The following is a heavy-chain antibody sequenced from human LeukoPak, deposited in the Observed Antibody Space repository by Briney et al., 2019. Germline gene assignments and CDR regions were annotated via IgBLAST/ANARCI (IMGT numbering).Heavy chain of an antibody. CDR1: GGSISSYY. D-gene: IGHD6-19*01. CDR2: IYYSGST. Sequence: SETLSPTCTVSGGSISSYYWSWIRQPPGKGLEWIGYIYYSGSTNYNPSLKSRVTISVDTSKNQFSLKLSSVTAADTAVYYCARHLPLSGGLNWFDPWGQGTLVTVSS. CDR3: ARHLPLSGGLNWFDP. J-gene: IGHJ5*02. V-gene: IGHV4-59*08.